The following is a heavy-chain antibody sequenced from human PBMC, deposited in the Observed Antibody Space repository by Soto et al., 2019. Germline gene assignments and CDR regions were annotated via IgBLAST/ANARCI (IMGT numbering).Heavy chain of an antibody. CDR3: ARVARYFDWLSMDV. CDR1: GFTFSSYA. J-gene: IGHJ6*02. CDR2: ISYDGSNK. V-gene: IGHV3-30-3*01. D-gene: IGHD3-9*01. Sequence: PGGSLRLSCAASGFTFSSYAMHWVRQAPGKGLEWVAVISYDGSNKYYADSVKGRFTISRDNSKNTLYLQMNSLRAEDTAVYYCARVARYFDWLSMDVWGQGTTVTVSS.